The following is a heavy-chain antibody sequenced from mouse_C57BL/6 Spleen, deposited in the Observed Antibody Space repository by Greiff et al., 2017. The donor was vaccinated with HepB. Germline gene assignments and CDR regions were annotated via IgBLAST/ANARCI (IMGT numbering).Heavy chain of an antibody. D-gene: IGHD1-1*01. CDR2: IYPGDGDT. V-gene: IGHV1-82*01. CDR1: GYAFSSSW. CDR3: ARGETYGSLAY. Sequence: QVQLQQSGPELVKPGASVKISCKASGYAFSSSWMNWVKQRSGKGLEWIGRIYPGDGDTNYNGKFKGKATLTADKSSSTAYMQLRSLTSEDSAVYFCARGETYGSLAYWGQGTLVTVSA. J-gene: IGHJ3*01.